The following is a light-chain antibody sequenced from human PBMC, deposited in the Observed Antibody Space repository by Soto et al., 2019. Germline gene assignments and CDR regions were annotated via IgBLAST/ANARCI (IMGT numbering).Light chain of an antibody. J-gene: IGLJ1*01. CDR2: SNN. CDR1: SSNIASNT. Sequence: QSVLTQPPSASGTPGQRVTISCSVSSSNIASNTVNWYQQLPGAAPKLLIYSNNQRPSGVPDRFSGSKSGTSASLAISGLQSEDEADYYCAAWDDSPTGYVFGTGTKVTVL. CDR3: AAWDDSPTGYV. V-gene: IGLV1-44*01.